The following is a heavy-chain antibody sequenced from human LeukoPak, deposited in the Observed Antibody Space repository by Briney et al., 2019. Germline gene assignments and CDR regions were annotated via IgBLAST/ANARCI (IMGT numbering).Heavy chain of an antibody. J-gene: IGHJ4*02. CDR3: PSLPVAATREFDY. CDR1: GFTFSSYE. Sequence: TGGSLRLSCAASGFTFSSYEMNWVRQAPGKGLEWVSYISSSGSTIYYADSVKGRFTISRDNAKNSLYLQMNSLRAEDTAVYYCPSLPVAATREFDYWGQGTMVTVSS. V-gene: IGHV3-48*03. CDR2: ISSSGSTI. D-gene: IGHD2-15*01.